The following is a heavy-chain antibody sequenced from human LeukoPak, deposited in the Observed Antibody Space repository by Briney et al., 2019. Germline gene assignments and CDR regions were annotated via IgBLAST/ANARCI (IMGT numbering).Heavy chain of an antibody. D-gene: IGHD2-2*01. CDR2: IIPIFGTA. J-gene: IGHJ5*02. Sequence: ASVKVSCKASGGTFSSYAISWVRQAPGQGLEWMGGIIPIFGTANYAQKFQGRVTITTDESTSTAYMELSSLRSEDTAVYYCARVWICRLGTSCYRWFDPWGQGTLVTVSS. V-gene: IGHV1-69*05. CDR3: ARVWICRLGTSCYRWFDP. CDR1: GGTFSSYA.